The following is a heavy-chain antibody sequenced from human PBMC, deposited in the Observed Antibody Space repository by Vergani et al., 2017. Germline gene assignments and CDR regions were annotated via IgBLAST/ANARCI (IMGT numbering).Heavy chain of an antibody. D-gene: IGHD3-22*01. V-gene: IGHV3-73*02. CDR2: IRSKANSYAK. CDR1: GFTFSGSA. CDR3: TRNSMIVVGTYYYYYMDV. Sequence: EVQLVESGGGLVQPGGSLKLSCAASGFTFSGSAMHWVRQASGKGREWVGRIRSKANSYAKAYAASVKGRFTISRDDSKTTAYLQMNSLKTEDTAVYYCTRNSMIVVGTYYYYYMDVWGKGTTVTVSS. J-gene: IGHJ6*03.